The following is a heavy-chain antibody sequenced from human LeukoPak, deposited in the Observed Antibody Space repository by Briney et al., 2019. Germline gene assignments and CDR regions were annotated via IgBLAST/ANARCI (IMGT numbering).Heavy chain of an antibody. J-gene: IGHJ5*02. CDR2: MNPNSGNT. CDR3: ARESYYYDSSGYPRWFDP. D-gene: IGHD3-22*01. V-gene: IGHV1-8*03. CDR1: GYTFTSYD. Sequence: ASVKVSCKASGYTFTSYDINWVRQATGQGLEWMGWMNPNSGNTGYAQKFQGRVTITRNTSISTAYMELSSLGSEDTAVYYCARESYYYDSSGYPRWFDPWGQGTLVTVSS.